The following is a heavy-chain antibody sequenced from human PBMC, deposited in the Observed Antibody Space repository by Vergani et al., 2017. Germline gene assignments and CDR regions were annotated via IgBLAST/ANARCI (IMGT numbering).Heavy chain of an antibody. CDR2: ISYDGSNK. V-gene: IGHV3-30*18. J-gene: IGHJ6*02. CDR3: AKDLAVADPFYYYGMDV. Sequence: QVQLVESGGGVVQPGRSLRLSCAASGFTFSSYGMHWVRQAPGKGLEWVAVISYDGSNKYYADSVKGRFTIPRDNSKNTLYLQMNSLRAEDTAVYYCAKDLAVADPFYYYGMDVWGQGTTVTVSS. CDR1: GFTFSSYG. D-gene: IGHD6-19*01.